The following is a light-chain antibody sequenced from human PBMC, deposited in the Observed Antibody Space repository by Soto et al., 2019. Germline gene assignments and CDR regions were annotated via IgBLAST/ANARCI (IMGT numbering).Light chain of an antibody. CDR3: QQYNNWPWT. V-gene: IGKV3-15*01. CDR1: QSISDT. J-gene: IGKJ1*01. Sequence: EIVLTQSPGTLSLSPGARATLSCRASQSISDTLAWYQQKPGQAPRLLIHGASTRATGFPARFSGSGSGTDCTLTISSLQSEDFAVYYCQQYNNWPWTLGQGTKVDIK. CDR2: GAS.